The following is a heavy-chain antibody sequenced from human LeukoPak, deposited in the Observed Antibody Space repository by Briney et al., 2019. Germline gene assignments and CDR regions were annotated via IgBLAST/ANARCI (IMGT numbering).Heavy chain of an antibody. CDR2: IYYSGST. J-gene: IGHJ4*02. Sequence: SETLSLTCTVPGGSISSGDYYWSWIRQPPGKGLEWIGYIYYSGSTYYNPSLKSRVTISVDTSKNQFSLKLSSVTAADTAVYYCAIRLGGTYYFDYWGQGTLVTVSS. CDR1: GGSISSGDYY. V-gene: IGHV4-30-4*01. D-gene: IGHD1-1*01. CDR3: AIRLGGTYYFDY.